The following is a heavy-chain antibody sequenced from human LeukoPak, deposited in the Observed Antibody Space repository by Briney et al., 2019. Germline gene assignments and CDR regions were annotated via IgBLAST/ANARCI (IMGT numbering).Heavy chain of an antibody. CDR3: ARVRSSSSGGVDY. Sequence: SETLSLTCTVSGYSISSGYYWGRIRQPPGKGLEWIGSIYHSGSTYYNPSLKSRVTISVDTSKNQFSLKLSSVTAADTAVYYCARVRSSSSGGVDYWGQGTLVTVSS. V-gene: IGHV4-38-2*02. D-gene: IGHD6-6*01. CDR1: GYSISSGYY. CDR2: IYHSGST. J-gene: IGHJ4*02.